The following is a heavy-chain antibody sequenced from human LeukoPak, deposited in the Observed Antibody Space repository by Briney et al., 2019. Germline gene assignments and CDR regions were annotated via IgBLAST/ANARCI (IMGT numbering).Heavy chain of an antibody. CDR2: IYTSGST. J-gene: IGHJ4*02. CDR3: ASIPRVAAAGTILFDY. Sequence: SQTLSLTCTVSGGSISSGSYYWSWIRQPAGKGLEWIGRIYTSGSTNYNPSLKSRVTISVDTSKNQFSLKLSSVTAADTAVYYCASIPRVAAAGTILFDYWGQGTLVTVSS. V-gene: IGHV4-61*02. D-gene: IGHD6-13*01. CDR1: GGSISSGSYY.